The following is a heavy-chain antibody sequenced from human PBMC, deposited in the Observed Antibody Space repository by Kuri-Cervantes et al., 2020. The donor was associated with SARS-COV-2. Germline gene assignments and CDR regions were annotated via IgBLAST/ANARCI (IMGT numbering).Heavy chain of an antibody. CDR1: GGTFSSYA. J-gene: IGHJ4*02. CDR2: ISAYNGNT. V-gene: IGHV1-18*01. D-gene: IGHD3-10*01. CDR3: ARSTYYGSGSYPNRYYFDY. Sequence: ASVKVSCKASGGTFSSYAISWVRQAPEQGLEWMGWISAYNGNTNYAQKLQGRVTMTTDTSTSTAYMELRSLRSDDTAVYYCARSTYYGSGSYPNRYYFDYWGQGTLVTVSS.